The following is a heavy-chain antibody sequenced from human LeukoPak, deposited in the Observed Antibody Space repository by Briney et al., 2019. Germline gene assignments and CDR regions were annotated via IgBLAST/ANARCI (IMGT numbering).Heavy chain of an antibody. D-gene: IGHD3-22*01. Sequence: ASVKVSCKASGYTFTGYYMHWVRQAPGQGLEWMGWINPNSGGTNYAQKFQGRVTMTRDTSISTAYMELSRLRSDDTAVYYCATSPVVITRQFDYWGQGTLVTVSS. J-gene: IGHJ4*02. V-gene: IGHV1-2*02. CDR1: GYTFTGYY. CDR2: INPNSGGT. CDR3: ATSPVVITRQFDY.